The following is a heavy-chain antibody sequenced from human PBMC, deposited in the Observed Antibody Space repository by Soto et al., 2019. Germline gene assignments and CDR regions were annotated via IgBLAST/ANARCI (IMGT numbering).Heavy chain of an antibody. CDR3: ARGASDSSGIYYSRGIDY. J-gene: IGHJ4*02. CDR2: IIPMVTVT. D-gene: IGHD3-22*01. CDR1: GGTLTTYI. Sequence: QVQLVQSGTEVKKPGSSVKVSCKASGGTLTTYIINWVRQAPGQGLEWMGRIIPMVTVTNYAQKFQGRVTITADKSTGTAYMELSSLRSEDTAVYYCARGASDSSGIYYSRGIDYWGQGTLVTVSS. V-gene: IGHV1-69*02.